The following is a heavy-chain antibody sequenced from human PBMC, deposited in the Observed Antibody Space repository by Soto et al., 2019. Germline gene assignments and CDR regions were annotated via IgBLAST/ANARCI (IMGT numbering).Heavy chain of an antibody. CDR3: ARQRYFDWLLYDY. D-gene: IGHD3-9*01. CDR2: ISSSGSTI. Sequence: PGGSLRLSCAASGLNFGLSFMIWMRQRPGKGLEWVSYISSSGSTIYYADSVKGRFTISRDNAKNSLYLQMNSLRAEDTAVYYCARQRYFDWLLYDYWGQGTLVTVSS. CDR1: GLNFGLSF. V-gene: IGHV3-11*04. J-gene: IGHJ4*02.